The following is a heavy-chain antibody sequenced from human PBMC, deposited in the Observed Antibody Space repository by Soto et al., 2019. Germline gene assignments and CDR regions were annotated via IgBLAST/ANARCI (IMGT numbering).Heavy chain of an antibody. CDR2: ITPVFGTA. J-gene: IGHJ1*01. V-gene: IGHV1-69*01. CDR1: GGTFSSYA. CDR3: ARGWNDFPH. Sequence: QVQLVQSGAEVQKPGSSVKVSCKASGGTFSSYAISWVRQAPGQGLECMGGITPVFGTANYAQKFQGRVTINADESTSTVYMELSSLRSEDTAVYYCARGWNDFPHWGQGTLVTVSS. D-gene: IGHD1-1*01.